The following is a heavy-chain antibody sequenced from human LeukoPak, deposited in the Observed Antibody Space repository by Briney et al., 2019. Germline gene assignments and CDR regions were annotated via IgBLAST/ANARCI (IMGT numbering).Heavy chain of an antibody. D-gene: IGHD2-8*01. Sequence: GRSLRLSCAASGFTFSSYGMHWVRQAPGKGLEWVAVISYDGSNKYYADSVKGRFTISRDNSKNTLYLQMNSLRAEDTAVYYCAKDRDIVLTHMDVWGKGTTVTVSS. V-gene: IGHV3-30*18. CDR3: AKDRDIVLTHMDV. CDR2: ISYDGSNK. CDR1: GFTFSSYG. J-gene: IGHJ6*03.